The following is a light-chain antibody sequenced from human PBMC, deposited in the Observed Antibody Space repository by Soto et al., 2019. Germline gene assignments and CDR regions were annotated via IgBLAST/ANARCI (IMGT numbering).Light chain of an antibody. V-gene: IGKV3-20*01. Sequence: EIVLTQSPGTLSLSPGERATLSCRASQSVSRTYLAWYQQKPVQAPRLLIYATSSRATGIPDRFSGSGSGTDFNLTISRLEPEDFAGYYCQQYGRSGTFXQGTKVDIK. CDR2: ATS. CDR1: QSVSRTY. J-gene: IGKJ1*01. CDR3: QQYGRSGT.